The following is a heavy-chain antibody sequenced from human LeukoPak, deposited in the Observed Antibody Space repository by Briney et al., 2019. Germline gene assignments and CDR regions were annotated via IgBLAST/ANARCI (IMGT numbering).Heavy chain of an antibody. V-gene: IGHV3-23*01. J-gene: IGHJ4*02. CDR3: AKQLVWGSYRSTFDY. CDR2: ISGSGGNT. CDR1: GFTFGNYG. Sequence: PGGSLRLSCEASGFTFGNYGMCWVRQAPGKGLEWVSAISGSGGNTYYADSVKGRFTISRDNSKNTLYLQMNSLRAEDTAVYYCAKQLVWGSYRSTFDYWGQGTLVTVSS. D-gene: IGHD3-16*02.